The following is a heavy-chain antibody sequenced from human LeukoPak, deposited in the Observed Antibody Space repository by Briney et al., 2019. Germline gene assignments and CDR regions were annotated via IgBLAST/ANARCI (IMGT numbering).Heavy chain of an antibody. CDR2: IYYSGST. CDR1: GGSISGYY. V-gene: IGHV4-59*12. Sequence: SETLSLTCTVSGGSISGYYWSWIRQPPGKGLEWIGYIYYSGSTSYNPSLKSRVTISVDKSKNQFSLKLSSVTAADTAVYYCARVRSGSYGCDYWGQGTLVTVSS. CDR3: ARVRSGSYGCDY. J-gene: IGHJ4*02. D-gene: IGHD1-26*01.